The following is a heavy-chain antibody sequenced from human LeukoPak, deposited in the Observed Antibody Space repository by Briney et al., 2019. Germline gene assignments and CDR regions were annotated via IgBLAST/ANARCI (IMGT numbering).Heavy chain of an antibody. J-gene: IGHJ4*02. CDR1: GFTFSSYW. CDR3: ARDRLRPDY. D-gene: IGHD4-17*01. V-gene: IGHV3-7*03. Sequence: PGGSLRLSCAASGFTFSSYWMTWVRQAPGKGLEWVANIKQDGSEKYYVDSVKGRFTISRDNAKSSLYLQINCLRVEDTAVYFCARDRLRPDYWGQGTLVTVSS. CDR2: IKQDGSEK.